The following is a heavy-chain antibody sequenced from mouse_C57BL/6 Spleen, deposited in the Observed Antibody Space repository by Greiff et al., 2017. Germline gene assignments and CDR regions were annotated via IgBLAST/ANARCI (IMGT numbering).Heavy chain of an antibody. CDR2: IDPSDSYT. CDR3: ARLGSGTRFAY. D-gene: IGHD4-1*01. CDR1: GYTFTSYW. Sequence: QVQLQQPGAELVMPGASVKLSCKASGYTFTSYWMHWVKQRPGQGLEWIGEIDPSDSYTNYNQKFTGKSTLTVDKSSSTAYMQLSSLTSDDSAVYYCARLGSGTRFAYWGQGTLVTVSA. J-gene: IGHJ3*01. V-gene: IGHV1-69*01.